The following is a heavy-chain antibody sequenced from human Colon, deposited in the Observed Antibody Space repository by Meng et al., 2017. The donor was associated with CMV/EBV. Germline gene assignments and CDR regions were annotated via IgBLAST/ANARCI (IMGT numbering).Heavy chain of an antibody. CDR1: GFPFNSYG. J-gene: IGHJ4*02. CDR3: AKDSSYGDYWGDINY. Sequence: SGFPFNSYGTEWVRQAQGKALEWLTMRTKDGTTKYYEDSVKGGFTVTRDDSNNTLSLQTNSLRPEDTAVYYCAKDSSYGDYWGDINYWGQGTLVTVSS. CDR2: RTKDGTTK. V-gene: IGHV3-30*02. D-gene: IGHD4-17*01.